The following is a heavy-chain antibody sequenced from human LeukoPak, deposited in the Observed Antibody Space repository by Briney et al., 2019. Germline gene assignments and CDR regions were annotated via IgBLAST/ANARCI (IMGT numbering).Heavy chain of an antibody. CDR3: ARDGGVDLYSSNSELDY. CDR2: IYTSGST. CDR1: GGSISSGSYY. J-gene: IGHJ4*02. Sequence: PSETLSLTCTVSGGSISSGSYYWSWIRQPAGKGLEWIGRIYTSGSTNYNPSLKSRVTISVDTSKNQFSPKLSSVTAADTAVYYCARDGGVDLYSSNSELDYWGQGTLVTVSS. D-gene: IGHD6-13*01. V-gene: IGHV4-61*02.